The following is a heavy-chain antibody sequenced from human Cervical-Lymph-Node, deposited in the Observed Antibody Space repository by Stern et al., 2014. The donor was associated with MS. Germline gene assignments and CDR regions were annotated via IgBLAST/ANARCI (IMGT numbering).Heavy chain of an antibody. CDR1: GLSVSNNY. D-gene: IGHD2/OR15-2a*01. CDR3: ARVVREGAFDV. CDR2: LYSGGSP. V-gene: IGHV3-53*01. J-gene: IGHJ3*01. Sequence: EDQLVESGGGLIQPGGSLRLSCAVSGLSVSNNYMTWVRQAPGKGLEWVSVLYSGGSPYSADSVRGRFTISRDSFNNTLSLQMNSLRADDTALYYCARVVREGAFDVWGQGTMVTVSS.